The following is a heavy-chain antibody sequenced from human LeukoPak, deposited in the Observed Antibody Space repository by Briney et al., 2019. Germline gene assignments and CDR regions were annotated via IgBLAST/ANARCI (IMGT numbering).Heavy chain of an antibody. CDR2: IWYDGSNK. Sequence: GGSLRLSCAASGFTFSSYGMHWVRQAPGKGLEWVAVIWYDGSNKYYADSVKGRFTISRDNSKNTLYLQMNSLRAEDTAVYYCARDLATREGSFDYWGQGTLVTVSS. CDR3: ARDLATREGSFDY. J-gene: IGHJ4*02. V-gene: IGHV3-33*01. D-gene: IGHD5-24*01. CDR1: GFTFSSYG.